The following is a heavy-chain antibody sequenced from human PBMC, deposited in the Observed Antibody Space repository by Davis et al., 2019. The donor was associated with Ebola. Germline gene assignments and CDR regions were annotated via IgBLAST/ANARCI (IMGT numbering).Heavy chain of an antibody. J-gene: IGHJ6*02. V-gene: IGHV1-69*05. D-gene: IGHD3-22*01. CDR2: IIPIFGTA. CDR1: GGTFSSYA. Sequence: SVKVSCTASGGTFSSYAISWVRQAPGQGLEWMGGIIPIFGTANYAQKLQGRVTMTTDTSTSTAYMELRSLRSDDTAVYYCARDLISSGSRNYYYYYGMDVWGQGTTVTVSS. CDR3: ARDLISSGSRNYYYYYGMDV.